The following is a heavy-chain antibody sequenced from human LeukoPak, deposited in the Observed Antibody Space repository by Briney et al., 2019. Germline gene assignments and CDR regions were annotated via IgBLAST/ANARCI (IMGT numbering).Heavy chain of an antibody. CDR3: ARVAGSSSWSRLYYFDY. CDR1: GFTFSSYW. Sequence: GGSLRLSCAASGFTFSSYWMSWVRQAPGKGLEWVANIKQDGSEKYYVDSLKGHFTISRDNAKNSLYLQMNSLRAEDTAVYYCARVAGSSSWSRLYYFDYWGQGTLVTVSS. D-gene: IGHD6-13*01. J-gene: IGHJ4*02. V-gene: IGHV3-7*01. CDR2: IKQDGSEK.